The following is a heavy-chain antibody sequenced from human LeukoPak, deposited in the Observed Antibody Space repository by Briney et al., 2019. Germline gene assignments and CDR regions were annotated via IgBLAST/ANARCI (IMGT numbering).Heavy chain of an antibody. CDR3: ARVGSVHPGTPLDY. CDR2: INPNSGGT. V-gene: IGHV1-2*02. CDR1: GYTLTGYY. D-gene: IGHD1-1*01. J-gene: IGHJ4*02. Sequence: ASVKVSCKASGYTLTGYYMHWVRQAPGQGLEWMGWINPNSGGTNYAQKFQGRVTMTRDTSISTAYMELSRLRSDDTAVYYCARVGSVHPGTPLDYWGQGTLVTVSS.